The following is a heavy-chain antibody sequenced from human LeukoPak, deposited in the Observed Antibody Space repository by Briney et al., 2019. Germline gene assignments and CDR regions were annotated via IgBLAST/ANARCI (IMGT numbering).Heavy chain of an antibody. CDR3: AKRGVVIRVILVGFHKEAYYFDS. CDR1: GITLSNYG. V-gene: IGHV3-23*01. D-gene: IGHD3-22*01. Sequence: PGGSLRLSCAVSGITLSNYGMSWVRQAPGKGLEWVSGISGSGGNTYYADSVKGRFTISRDNSKNTLYLQMNSLRGEDTAVYFCAKRGVVIRVILVGFHKEAYYFDSWGQGALVTVSS. J-gene: IGHJ4*02. CDR2: ISGSGGNT.